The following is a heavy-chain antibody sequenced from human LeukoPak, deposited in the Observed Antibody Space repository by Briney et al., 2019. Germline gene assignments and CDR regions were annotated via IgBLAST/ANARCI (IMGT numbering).Heavy chain of an antibody. V-gene: IGHV4-39*01. CDR2: IYYSGST. J-gene: IGHJ4*02. CDR3: ARQRGGLLWFGELFEYYFDF. CDR1: GGSISSSSYY. Sequence: SETLSLTCTVSGGSISSSSYYWGWIRQPPGKGPEWIGSIYYSGSTYYNPSLKSRVTISVDTSKNQFSLKLSSVTAADTAVYYCARQRGGLLWFGELFEYYFDFWGQGTLVTVSS. D-gene: IGHD3-10*01.